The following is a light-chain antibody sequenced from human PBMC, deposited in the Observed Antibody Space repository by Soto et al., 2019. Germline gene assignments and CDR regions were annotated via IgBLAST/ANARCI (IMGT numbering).Light chain of an antibody. V-gene: IGLV2-11*01. CDR1: SGDVGAYDR. CDR2: DVT. CDR3: CSHAGGSSWV. J-gene: IGLJ3*02. Sequence: QSPLTQPRSVSGSPGQSVTISCTGTSGDVGAYDRVSWYQHHPTKAPKLIIYDVTNRPSGVPYRFSGSKSGSTASLTISGLQAEDEADYYCCSHAGGSSWVFGGGTKLTVL.